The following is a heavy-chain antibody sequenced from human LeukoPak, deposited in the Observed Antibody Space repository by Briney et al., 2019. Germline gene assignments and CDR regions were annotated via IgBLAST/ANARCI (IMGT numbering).Heavy chain of an antibody. V-gene: IGHV3-23*01. CDR1: GFTFSSYA. CDR2: ISGSDGST. Sequence: GGSLRLSCAASGFTFSSYAMSWVRQAPGKGLEWVSGISGSDGSTYYSDSVKGRVTISRDNSKNTLYLQMNSLRAEDTAVYYCAKVYYDSSGSYYFDYWGQGTLVTVSS. CDR3: AKVYYDSSGSYYFDY. J-gene: IGHJ4*02. D-gene: IGHD3-22*01.